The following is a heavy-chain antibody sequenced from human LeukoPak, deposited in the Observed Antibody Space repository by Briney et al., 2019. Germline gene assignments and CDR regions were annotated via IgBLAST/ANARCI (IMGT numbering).Heavy chain of an antibody. CDR1: GGSFSGYY. V-gene: IGHV4-34*01. J-gene: IGHJ5*02. Sequence: SETLSLTCAVYGGSFSGYYWSWIRQPPGKGLEWIGEINHIGSTNYNPSLKSRVTISVDTSKNQFSLKLSSVTAADTAVYYCARQVRIVGYCTNGVCLGRFDPWGQGTLVTVSS. D-gene: IGHD2-8*01. CDR3: ARQVRIVGYCTNGVCLGRFDP. CDR2: INHIGST.